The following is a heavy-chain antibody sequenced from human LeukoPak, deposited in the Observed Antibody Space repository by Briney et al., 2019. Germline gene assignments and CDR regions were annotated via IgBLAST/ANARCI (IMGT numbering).Heavy chain of an antibody. Sequence: PGGSLRLSCAASGFTFSSYGMHWVRQAPGKGLEWVAVIWYDGSNKYYADSVKGRFTISRDNSKNTLYLQMNSLRAEDTVVYYCARAPGTPHYYYYYGMDVWGQGTTVTVSS. J-gene: IGHJ6*02. D-gene: IGHD2-15*01. V-gene: IGHV3-33*01. CDR2: IWYDGSNK. CDR3: ARAPGTPHYYYYYGMDV. CDR1: GFTFSSYG.